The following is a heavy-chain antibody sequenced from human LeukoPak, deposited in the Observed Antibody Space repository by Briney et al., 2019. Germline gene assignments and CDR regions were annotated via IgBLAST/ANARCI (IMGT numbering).Heavy chain of an antibody. V-gene: IGHV4-39*07. CDR2: IYYSGAT. CDR3: ARGGYSSSWFNFDY. D-gene: IGHD6-13*01. Sequence: SETLSLTCTVSGGSISSSSYSWGWIRQSPGKGVKGLEWIGTIYYSGATYYNPSLKRRVTISSDTSKNQVSLKLSSVTAADTAVYYCARGGYSSSWFNFDYWGQGILVIVSS. J-gene: IGHJ4*02. CDR1: GGSISSSSYS.